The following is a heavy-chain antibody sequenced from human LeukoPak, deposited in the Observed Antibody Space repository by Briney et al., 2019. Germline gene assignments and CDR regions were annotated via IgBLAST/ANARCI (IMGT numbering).Heavy chain of an antibody. CDR1: RGSHSSRSHY. J-gene: IGHJ4*02. CDR2: ISYSGST. Sequence: SETLPLTRTLPRGSHSSRSHYCSWIPQPPRNGLEWIGHISYSGSTNYNPSLKSRATISLDTSKNQLSLKLSSVTTADTAVYYCARGQAALWFGELWGQGTLVTVFS. D-gene: IGHD3-10*01. CDR3: ARGQAALWFGEL. V-gene: IGHV4-61*01.